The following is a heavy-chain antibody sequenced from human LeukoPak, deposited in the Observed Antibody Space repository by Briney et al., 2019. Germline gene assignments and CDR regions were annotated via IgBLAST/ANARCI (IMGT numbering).Heavy chain of an antibody. CDR1: GYTFTNYD. D-gene: IGHD5-18*01. CDR3: ARDMNTAMVDIDY. J-gene: IGHJ4*02. V-gene: IGHV1-8*03. Sequence: ASVKVSCKTSGYTFTNYDINWVRQATGQGLEWMGWINPKSGRTGYAQKFQGRVTFTRNTSISTAYMELNNLRSDDTAVYYCARDMNTAMVDIDYWGQGTLVTVSS. CDR2: INPKSGRT.